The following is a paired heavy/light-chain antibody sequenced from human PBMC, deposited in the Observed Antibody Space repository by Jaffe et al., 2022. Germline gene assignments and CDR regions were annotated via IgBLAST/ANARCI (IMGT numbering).Light chain of an antibody. CDR3: MQGTHWPQT. CDR2: KVS. Sequence: DVVMTQSPLSLPVTLGQPASISCRSSQSLVHSDGNTYLNWFQQRPGQSPRRLIYKVSNRDSGVPDRFSGSGSGTDFTLKISRVEAEDVGVYYCMQGTHWPQTFGQGTKLEIK. J-gene: IGKJ2*01. V-gene: IGKV2-30*02. CDR1: QSLVHSDGNTY.
Heavy chain of an antibody. CDR2: IISSGVST. CDR3: AKDLRGNSGL. CDR1: GFTFSSSA. J-gene: IGHJ3*01. V-gene: IGHV3-23*01. Sequence: EVQLLESGGGLVQPGGSLRLSCAASGFTFSSSAMSWVRQAPGKGLEWVSAIISSGVSTYYADSVKGRFTISRDNSKNTLYLQMNSLRAEDTALYSCAKDLRGNSGLWGQGTMVTVSS.